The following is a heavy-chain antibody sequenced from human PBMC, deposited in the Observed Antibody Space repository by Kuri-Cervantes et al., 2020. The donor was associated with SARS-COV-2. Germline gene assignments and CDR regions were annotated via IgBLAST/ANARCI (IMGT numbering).Heavy chain of an antibody. Sequence: SETLSLTCAVYGGSFSGYYWSWIRQPPGKGLEWIGEINHSGSTNYNPPLKSRVTISVDKSKNQFSLKLSSVTAADTAVYYCARDGIAVAGTSYWGQGTLVTVSS. V-gene: IGHV4-34*01. CDR3: ARDGIAVAGTSY. J-gene: IGHJ4*02. CDR1: GGSFSGYY. CDR2: INHSGST. D-gene: IGHD6-19*01.